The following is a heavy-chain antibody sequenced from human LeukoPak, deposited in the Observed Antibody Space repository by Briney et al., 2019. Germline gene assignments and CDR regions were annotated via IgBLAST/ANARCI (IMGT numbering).Heavy chain of an antibody. Sequence: ASVKVSCKASGYTFTGYYMHWVRQAPGQGLEWMGWINPNSGGTNYAQKFQGRVTMTRDTSISTAYMELSRLRSDDTAVYYCARVAYSSSWYSTTTLDYWGQGTLVTVSS. D-gene: IGHD6-13*01. CDR1: GYTFTGYY. CDR3: ARVAYSSSWYSTTTLDY. CDR2: INPNSGGT. V-gene: IGHV1-2*02. J-gene: IGHJ4*02.